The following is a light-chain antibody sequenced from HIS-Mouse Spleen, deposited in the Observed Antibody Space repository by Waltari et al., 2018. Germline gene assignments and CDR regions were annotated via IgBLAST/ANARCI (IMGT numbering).Light chain of an antibody. J-gene: IGLJ2*01. Sequence: QSALTQLAFVSGSPGQSITISCTGTSSDVGGYNLVSWYQQHTGKAPKLMIYDVSNRPSGVSNRFSASKSGNPSSLTISGLQGEDEADYYCRSYTSSSFKVVFGGGTKLTVL. CDR3: RSYTSSSFKVV. CDR1: SSDVGGYNL. V-gene: IGLV2-14*03. CDR2: DVS.